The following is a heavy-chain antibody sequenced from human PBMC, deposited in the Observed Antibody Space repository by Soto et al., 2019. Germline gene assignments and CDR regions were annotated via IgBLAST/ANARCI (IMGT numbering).Heavy chain of an antibody. J-gene: IGHJ3*02. CDR2: IYPGDSDT. D-gene: IGHD3-3*01. CDR3: ARPLYPLEWPQAMQAFEI. V-gene: IGHV5-51*01. Sequence: PGESLKISCKGSGYSFTSYWIGWVRQMPGKGLEWMGIIYPGDSDTRYSPSFQGQVTISAHKSISTAYLQWSSLKASDTAMYYCARPLYPLEWPQAMQAFEIWGQGTMVTVSS. CDR1: GYSFTSYW.